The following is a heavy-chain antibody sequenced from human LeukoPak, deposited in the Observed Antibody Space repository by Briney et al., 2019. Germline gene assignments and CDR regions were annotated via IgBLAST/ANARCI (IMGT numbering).Heavy chain of an antibody. V-gene: IGHV3-21*01. CDR3: AREGSSEEFDY. D-gene: IGHD6-19*01. J-gene: IGHJ4*02. CDR1: GFPFTPYT. CDR2: MSTSGTYT. Sequence: GGSLRLSCAASGFPFTPYTMNGIRQAPGKGLEWVASMSTSGTYTYYADSVKGRFTVSRDNAKNSLYLQMNSLRAEDTAVYYCAREGSSEEFDYWGQGTLVTVSS.